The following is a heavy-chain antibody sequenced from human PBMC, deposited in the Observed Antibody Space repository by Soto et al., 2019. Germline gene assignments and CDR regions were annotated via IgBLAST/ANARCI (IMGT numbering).Heavy chain of an antibody. Sequence: QVQLQQWGAGLLKPSETLSLTCAVYGGSFSGYYWSWIRQPPGKGLEWSGEINHSGSTNYNPSLKSRVTISVDTSKNQFSLKLSSVTAADTAVYYCARGRRDHWFDPWGQGTLVTVSS. V-gene: IGHV4-34*01. CDR1: GGSFSGYY. CDR3: ARGRRDHWFDP. J-gene: IGHJ5*02. CDR2: INHSGST.